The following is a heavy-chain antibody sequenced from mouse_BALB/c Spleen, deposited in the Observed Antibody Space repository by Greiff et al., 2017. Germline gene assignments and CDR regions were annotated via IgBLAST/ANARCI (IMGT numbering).Heavy chain of an antibody. D-gene: IGHD1-1*02. J-gene: IGHJ4*01. V-gene: IGHV1S34*01. Sequence: LVKPGASVKMSCKASGYTFTGYYMHWVKQSHGKSLEWIGYISCYNGATSYNQKFKGKATFTVDTSSSTAYMQFNSLTSEDSAVYYCARELSRVMDDWGQGTSVTVSS. CDR2: ISCYNGAT. CDR1: GYTFTGYY. CDR3: ARELSRVMDD.